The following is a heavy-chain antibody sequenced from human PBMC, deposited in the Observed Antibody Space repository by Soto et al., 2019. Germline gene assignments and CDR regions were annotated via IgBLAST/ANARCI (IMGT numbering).Heavy chain of an antibody. CDR3: ARELDYGEPSTTTVGNWFDP. CDR1: GGSISSGDYY. J-gene: IGHJ5*02. CDR2: IYYSGST. V-gene: IGHV4-30-4*01. Sequence: QVQLQESGPGLVKPSQTLSLTCTVSGGSISSGDYYWSWIRQPPGKGLEWIGYIYYSGSTYYNPSLKSRVTIAVDTSTNQFSLKLSSVTAADTAVYYCARELDYGEPSTTTVGNWFDPWGQGTLVTVSS. D-gene: IGHD4-17*01.